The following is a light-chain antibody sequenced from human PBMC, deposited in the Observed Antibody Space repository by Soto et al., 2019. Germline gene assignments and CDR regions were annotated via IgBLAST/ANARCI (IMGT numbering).Light chain of an antibody. V-gene: IGLV2-14*01. CDR2: EVI. J-gene: IGLJ3*02. Sequence: QSALTQPASVSGSPGQSITISCTGTSSDVGGYNYVSWFQQHPGKAPKLMIYEVINRPSGVSNRFSGSKSGNTASLTISGLQAEDEADYYCSSYTSSSTRVFGGGTKLTVL. CDR1: SSDVGGYNY. CDR3: SSYTSSSTRV.